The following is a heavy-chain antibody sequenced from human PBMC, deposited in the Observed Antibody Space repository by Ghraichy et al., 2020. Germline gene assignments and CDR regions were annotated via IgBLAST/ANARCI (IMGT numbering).Heavy chain of an antibody. V-gene: IGHV4-39*07. CDR1: GGSISSSSYY. CDR2: IYYNGNT. Sequence: SETLSLTCAVSGGSISSSSYYWGWIRQPPGKGLEWIGTIYYNGNTYYSPSLKSRLTISVDTSENHFSLSLNSVIAADTAVYYCAKIRSGANWYNTDYTYFDYWGPGTLVAVSS. J-gene: IGHJ4*02. CDR3: AKIRSGANWYNTDYTYFDY. D-gene: IGHD4/OR15-4a*01.